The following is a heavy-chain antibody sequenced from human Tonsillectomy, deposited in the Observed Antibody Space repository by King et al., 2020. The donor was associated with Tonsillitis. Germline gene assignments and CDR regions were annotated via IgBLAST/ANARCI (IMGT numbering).Heavy chain of an antibody. V-gene: IGHV5-51*01. J-gene: IGHJ3*02. CDR3: ARQGEYYYDSSGYYPIASFDI. CDR2: IYPDDFDS. D-gene: IGHD3-22*01. CDR1: GYDFSTYW. Sequence: QLVQSGAEVKKPGESLKIFCKASGYDFSTYWIAWVRQMPGKGLEWMGIIYPDDFDSRYSPSFQGQVTISVDKSVSTAYLQWSSLKASDTAMYYCARQGEYYYDSSGYYPIASFDIWGIGTMVTVSS.